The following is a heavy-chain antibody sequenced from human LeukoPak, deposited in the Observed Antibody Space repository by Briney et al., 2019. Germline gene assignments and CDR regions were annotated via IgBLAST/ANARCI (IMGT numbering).Heavy chain of an antibody. Sequence: PGRSLRLSCEVSGFTFSSYVMHWVRQAPGKGLEWVAVILHDGSHKYYADSVKGRFTISRDNSKNTIYLQLNSLRPEDTAVYYCARTDYGIYGMDVWGQGTTVTVSS. CDR1: GFTFSSYV. V-gene: IGHV3-30*03. CDR3: ARTDYGIYGMDV. J-gene: IGHJ6*02. D-gene: IGHD4-17*01. CDR2: ILHDGSHK.